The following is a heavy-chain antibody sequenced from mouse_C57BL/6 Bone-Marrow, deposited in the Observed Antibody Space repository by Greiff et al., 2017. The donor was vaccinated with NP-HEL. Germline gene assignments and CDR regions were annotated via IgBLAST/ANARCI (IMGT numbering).Heavy chain of an antibody. D-gene: IGHD2-4*01. CDR1: GYTFTSYG. J-gene: IGHJ3*01. CDR2: IYIGKGYT. CDR3: AIYDYSWFAY. V-gene: IGHV1-58*01. Sequence: VQLQQSGAELVRPGSSVKMSCKTSGYTFTSYGINWVKQRPGQGLEWIGYIYIGKGYTEYNEKFKGKATLTSDTSSSTAYMQLSSLTSEDSAIYFCAIYDYSWFAYWGQGTLVTVSA.